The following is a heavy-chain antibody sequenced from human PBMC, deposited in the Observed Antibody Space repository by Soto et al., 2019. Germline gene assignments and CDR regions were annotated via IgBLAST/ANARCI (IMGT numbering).Heavy chain of an antibody. Sequence: GGSLRLSCAASGFTFSNYWMHWVRQAPGKGLMWVSRINTDGSRTTYADSVKGRFAISRDNAKNTVYLQMNSLRAEDTAVYYCARVKSGSYDWFDPWGQGTLVPSPQ. J-gene: IGHJ5*02. CDR2: INTDGSRT. V-gene: IGHV3-74*01. CDR3: ARVKSGSYDWFDP. D-gene: IGHD3-10*01. CDR1: GFTFSNYW.